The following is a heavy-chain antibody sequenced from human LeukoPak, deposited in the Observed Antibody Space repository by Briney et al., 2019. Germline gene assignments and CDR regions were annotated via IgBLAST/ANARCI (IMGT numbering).Heavy chain of an antibody. CDR2: INPNSGGT. V-gene: IGHV1-2*02. CDR1: GYTFTGYY. J-gene: IGHJ6*03. D-gene: IGHD4-17*01. CDR3: ARGSVTTDPHYYYMDV. Sequence: GASVKVSCKASGYTFTGYYMHWVRQAPGQGLEWMGWINPNSGGTNYAQKFQGRVTMTRDTSISTAYMELSRLRSDDTAVYYCARGSVTTDPHYYYMDVWGKGTTVTISS.